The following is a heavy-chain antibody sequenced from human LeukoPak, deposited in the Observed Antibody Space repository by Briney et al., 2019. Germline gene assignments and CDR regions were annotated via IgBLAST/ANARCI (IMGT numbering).Heavy chain of an antibody. J-gene: IGHJ4*02. CDR1: GFTFSSYG. Sequence: GGSLRLSCAASGFTFSSYGMHWVRQAPGKGLEWVAFIRYDGSNKYYADSVKGRFTISRDNSKNTLYLQMNSLRAEDTAVYYCAKDRYYYDSSGYYYCHYWGQGTLVTVSS. CDR3: AKDRYYYDSSGYYYCHY. V-gene: IGHV3-30*02. D-gene: IGHD3-22*01. CDR2: IRYDGSNK.